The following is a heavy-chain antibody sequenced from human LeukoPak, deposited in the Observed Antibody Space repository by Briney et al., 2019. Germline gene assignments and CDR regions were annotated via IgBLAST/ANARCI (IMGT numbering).Heavy chain of an antibody. D-gene: IGHD1-26*01. J-gene: IGHJ4*02. Sequence: GGSLRLSCAASGFIFSAYSMDWVRQAPGKGLEWVAVIWYDGSNKYYADSVKGRFTISRDNSKNTLYLQMNSLRAEDTAVYYCARDHGVHWELAWYFDYWGQGTLVTVSS. CDR3: ARDHGVHWELAWYFDY. V-gene: IGHV3-33*08. CDR1: GFIFSAYS. CDR2: IWYDGSNK.